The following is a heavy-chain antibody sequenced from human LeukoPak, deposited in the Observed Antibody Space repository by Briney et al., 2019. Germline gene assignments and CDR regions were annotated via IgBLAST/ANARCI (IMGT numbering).Heavy chain of an antibody. J-gene: IGHJ4*02. V-gene: IGHV4-59*08. CDR2: IYYTGGT. Sequence: SETLSLTCTVSGGSIGSDYWTGIRQPPGKGLEYIGYIYYTGGTNYNPSLKSRVTISVDTSKNQFSLKLSSVTAAGTAVYFCAKYGNSGWVIDNWGQGTLVTVSS. CDR3: AKYGNSGWVIDN. CDR1: GGSIGSDY. D-gene: IGHD6-19*01.